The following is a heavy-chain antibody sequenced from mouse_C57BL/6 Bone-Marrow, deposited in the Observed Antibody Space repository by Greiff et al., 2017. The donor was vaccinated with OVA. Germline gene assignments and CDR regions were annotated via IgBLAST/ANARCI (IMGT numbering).Heavy chain of an antibody. Sequence: VQRVESGAELARPGASVKLSCKASGYTFTSYGISWVKQRTGQGLEWIGEIYPRSGNTYYNEKFKGKATLTADKSSSTAYMELRSLTSEDSAVYFCARWGYDGYLFAYWGQGTLVTVSA. D-gene: IGHD2-3*01. CDR2: IYPRSGNT. CDR3: ARWGYDGYLFAY. V-gene: IGHV1-81*01. J-gene: IGHJ3*01. CDR1: GYTFTSYG.